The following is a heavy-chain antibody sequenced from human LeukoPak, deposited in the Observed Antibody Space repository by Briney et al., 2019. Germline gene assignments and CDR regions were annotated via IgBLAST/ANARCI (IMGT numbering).Heavy chain of an antibody. CDR2: ISSSSSYI. J-gene: IGHJ3*02. CDR1: GFTFSSYS. D-gene: IGHD1-26*01. V-gene: IGHV3-21*01. CDR3: ARAAIVGGAFDI. Sequence: GGSLRLSCAASGFTFSSYSMNWVRQAPGKGLEWVSSISSSSSYIYYADSVKGRFTISRDNAKNSLYLQMNSPRAEDTAVYYCARAAIVGGAFDIWGQGTMVTVSS.